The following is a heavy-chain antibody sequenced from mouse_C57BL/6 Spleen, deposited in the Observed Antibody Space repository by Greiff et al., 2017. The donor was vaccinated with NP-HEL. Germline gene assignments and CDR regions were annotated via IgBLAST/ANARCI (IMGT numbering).Heavy chain of an antibody. CDR2: IRLKSDNYAT. J-gene: IGHJ2*01. Sequence: EVQGVESGGGLVQPGGSMKLSCVASGFTFSNYWMNWVRQSPEKGLEWVAQIRLKSDNYATHYAESVKGRFTISRDDSKSSVYLQMNNLRAEDTGIYYCTAYDYPYFDDWGQGTTLTVSS. CDR1: GFTFSNYW. V-gene: IGHV6-3*01. CDR3: TAYDYPYFDD. D-gene: IGHD2-4*01.